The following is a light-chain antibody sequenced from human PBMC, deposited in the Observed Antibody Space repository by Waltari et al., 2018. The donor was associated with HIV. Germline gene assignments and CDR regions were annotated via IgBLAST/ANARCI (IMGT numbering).Light chain of an antibody. Sequence: DIVMTQSPVSLPVTPGEPASISCRSSQSLLHVNGYNYLDWYLQKPGQSPQLLIYLGSSRASGVPDRFSGSGGGTDFTLKISRVEAEDVGVYYCMQGLYTPWTFGQGTKVEIK. CDR3: MQGLYTPWT. J-gene: IGKJ1*01. V-gene: IGKV2-28*01. CDR2: LGS. CDR1: QSLLHVNGYNY.